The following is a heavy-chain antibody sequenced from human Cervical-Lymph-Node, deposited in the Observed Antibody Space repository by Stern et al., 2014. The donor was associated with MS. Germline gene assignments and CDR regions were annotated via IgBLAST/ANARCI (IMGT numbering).Heavy chain of an antibody. CDR3: AKGSVGIAAPRNFDY. CDR1: GFPFADYA. J-gene: IGHJ4*02. Sequence: EVQLVQSGGGLVQPGMSLRLSCAASGFPFADYAMHWVRQAPGKGLEWVSGMSWTSGSIGYADSVKGRFTISRDNAKNSLYLQMNSLRTEDTAFYYCAKGSVGIAAPRNFDYWGQGTLVTVSS. CDR2: MSWTSGSI. V-gene: IGHV3-9*01. D-gene: IGHD6-13*01.